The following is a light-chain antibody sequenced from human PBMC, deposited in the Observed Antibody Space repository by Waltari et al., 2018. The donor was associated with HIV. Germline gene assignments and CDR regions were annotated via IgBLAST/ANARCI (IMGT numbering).Light chain of an antibody. CDR1: SSDVGGYNL. CDR3: CAYAGSTTYVI. CDR2: EVS. V-gene: IGLV2-23*02. Sequence: QSARTQPASVSGSPGQSITISCTGTSSDVGGYNLLSWYQQHPGKAPKLMIYEVSKRPSGVSNRFSGSKSGNTASLTISGLQAEDEADYYCCAYAGSTTYVIFGGGTKLTVL. J-gene: IGLJ2*01.